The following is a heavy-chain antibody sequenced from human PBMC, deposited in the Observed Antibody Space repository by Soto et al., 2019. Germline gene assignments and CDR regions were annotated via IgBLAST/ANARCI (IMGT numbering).Heavy chain of an antibody. CDR3: ASDSGGRFDGYFDY. CDR2: IWYDGSNK. CDR1: GFTFSSYG. D-gene: IGHD6-19*01. J-gene: IGHJ4*02. V-gene: IGHV3-33*01. Sequence: GGSLRLSCAASGFTFSSYGMHWVRQAPGKGLEWVAVIWYDGSNKYYADSVKGRFTISRDNSKNTLHLQMNSLRAEDTAVYYCASDSGGRFDGYFDYWGQGTLVTVSS.